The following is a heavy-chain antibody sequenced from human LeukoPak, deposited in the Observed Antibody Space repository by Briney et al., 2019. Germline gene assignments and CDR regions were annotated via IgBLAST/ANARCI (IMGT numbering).Heavy chain of an antibody. D-gene: IGHD3-22*01. V-gene: IGHV3-21*01. CDR1: GFTFSSYS. CDR2: ISSSSSYI. Sequence: PGGSLRLSCAASGFTFSSYSMNWVRQAPGKGLEWVSSISSSSSYIYYADSVKGRFTISRDNAKNSLYLQMNSLRAEDTAVYYCARDLLYFDSSGPGYFDPWGRGTLVTVSS. CDR3: ARDLLYFDSSGPGYFDP. J-gene: IGHJ2*01.